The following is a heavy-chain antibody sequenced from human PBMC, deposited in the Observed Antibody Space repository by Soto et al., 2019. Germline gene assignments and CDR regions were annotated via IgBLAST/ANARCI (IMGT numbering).Heavy chain of an antibody. V-gene: IGHV3-7*01. CDR3: ARDRGRGVECFGTCYSSYFDP. Sequence: EVQLVESGGGLVQPGGSLSLSCAASGFTFSTYWMSWVRQPPGKGLEWVANIKEDGSAKSYVDSVKGRFTISRDNAKNSLYLQMNSLRAEDTAVYHCARDRGRGVECFGTCYSSYFDPWGQGTLVTVSS. CDR2: IKEDGSAK. J-gene: IGHJ5*02. CDR1: GFTFSTYW. D-gene: IGHD2-15*01.